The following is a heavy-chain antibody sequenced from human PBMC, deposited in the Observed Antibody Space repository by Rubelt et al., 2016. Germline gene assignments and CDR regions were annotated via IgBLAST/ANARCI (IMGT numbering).Heavy chain of an antibody. Sequence: QVQLVQSGAEVKKPGASVKVSCKVSGYTLTELSMHWVRQAPGKGLEWLGGFDPEDGETIYEQKFQGRVTMTEDTATDTAYMELSSLRSEDTAVYYCAAVTWELTHFDYWGQGTLVTVSS. CDR3: AAVTWELTHFDY. D-gene: IGHD1-26*01. J-gene: IGHJ4*02. CDR1: GYTLTELS. V-gene: IGHV1-24*01. CDR2: FDPEDGET.